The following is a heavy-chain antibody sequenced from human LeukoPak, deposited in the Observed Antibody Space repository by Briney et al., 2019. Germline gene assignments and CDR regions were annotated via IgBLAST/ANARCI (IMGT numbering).Heavy chain of an antibody. CDR2: ISYDGSNK. J-gene: IGHJ4*02. CDR1: GFTFSSYA. Sequence: GGSLRLSCAASGFTFSSYAMHWVRQAPGKGLEWVAVISYDGSNKYYADSVKGRFTISRDNSKNTLYLQMNSLRAEDTAVYYCARAEGSGGIDYWGQGTLVTVSS. CDR3: ARAEGSGGIDY. D-gene: IGHD6-19*01. V-gene: IGHV3-30*04.